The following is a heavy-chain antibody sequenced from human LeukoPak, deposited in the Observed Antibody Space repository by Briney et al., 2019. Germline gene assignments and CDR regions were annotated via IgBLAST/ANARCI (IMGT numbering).Heavy chain of an antibody. CDR2: ICTSVSNT. Sequence: GGSLRHSCAAPGVTSRGYEMNCGRQAPGTGLEWVSYICTSVSNTYYADSVKGRFTISRDNGKNSLYLQMNSLRDEDTAVYYCARYGRLGGESFDYWGQGTLVTVSS. D-gene: IGHD2-21*01. J-gene: IGHJ4*02. V-gene: IGHV3-48*03. CDR3: ARYGRLGGESFDY. CDR1: GVTSRGYE.